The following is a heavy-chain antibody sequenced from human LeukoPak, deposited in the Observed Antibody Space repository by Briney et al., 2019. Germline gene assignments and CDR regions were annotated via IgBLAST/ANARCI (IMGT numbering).Heavy chain of an antibody. D-gene: IGHD5-18*01. CDR1: GYTFTSYD. CDR2: MNPNSGNT. Sequence: ASVKVSCKASGYTFTSYDINWVRQATGQGLEWMGWMNPNSGNTGYAQKFQGRVTMTRNTSISTAYMELSSLRSEDTAVYYCARGLRKQLWLRAEKLPFDYWGQGTLVTVSS. J-gene: IGHJ4*02. V-gene: IGHV1-8*01. CDR3: ARGLRKQLWLRAEKLPFDY.